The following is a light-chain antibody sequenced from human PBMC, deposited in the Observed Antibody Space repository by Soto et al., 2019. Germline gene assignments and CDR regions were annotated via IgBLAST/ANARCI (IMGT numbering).Light chain of an antibody. J-gene: IGLJ2*01. V-gene: IGLV2-14*01. CDR2: DVS. CDR1: SSDVGGYNY. CDR3: SSYTSSSTTYVV. Sequence: QSALTQPASVSGSPGQSITISCTGTSSDVGGYNYVSWYQQHPGKAPKLMIYDVSNRPSGVSNCFSGSKSGNTASLTISGLQAEDEADYYCSSYTSSSTTYVVFGGGTKLTVL.